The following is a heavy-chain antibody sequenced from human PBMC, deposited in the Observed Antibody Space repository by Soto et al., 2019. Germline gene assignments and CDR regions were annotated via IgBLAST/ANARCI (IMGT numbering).Heavy chain of an antibody. V-gene: IGHV6-1*01. CDR3: ARERPGILRRARHHETRNLNYYYYGMDA. D-gene: IGHD2-21*02. CDR2: TYYRSKWYN. J-gene: IGHJ6*02. CDR1: GDSVSSNSAA. Sequence: PSQTLSRTCAISGDSVSSNSAAWNWIRQTPSRGLEWLGRTYYRSKWYNDYAVSVKSRITINPDTSKNQFSLQLNSVTPEDTAVYYCARERPGILRRARHHETRNLNYYYYGMDAWGQGTTVTVSS.